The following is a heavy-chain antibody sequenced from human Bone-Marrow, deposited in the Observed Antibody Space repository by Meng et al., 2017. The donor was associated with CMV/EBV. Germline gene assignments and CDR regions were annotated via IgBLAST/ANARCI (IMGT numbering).Heavy chain of an antibody. Sequence: VKVSCKASGYTFTGYYMHWVRQAPGQGLEWMGWINPNSGGTNYAQKFQGRVTMTRDTSISTAYMELSRLRSDDTAVYYCARGYCSSTSCYRASYAFDIWGQGTMVTVSS. J-gene: IGHJ3*02. CDR2: INPNSGGT. D-gene: IGHD2-2*01. CDR1: GYTFTGYY. CDR3: ARGYCSSTSCYRASYAFDI. V-gene: IGHV1-2*02.